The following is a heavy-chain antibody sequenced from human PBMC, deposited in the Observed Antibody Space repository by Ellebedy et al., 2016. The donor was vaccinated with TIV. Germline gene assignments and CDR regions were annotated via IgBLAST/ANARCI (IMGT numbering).Heavy chain of an antibody. D-gene: IGHD6-19*01. CDR2: ISRTSNII. Sequence: GESLKISCAASGFTSFGTYAMHWVRQAPGKGLEWISYISRTSNIIYYADSVKGRFTISRDDAKNSLYLQMNSLRDEDTAVYYCARDRIAVADNWFDSWGQGTLVTVSS. CDR1: GFTSFGTYA. CDR3: ARDRIAVADNWFDS. J-gene: IGHJ5*01. V-gene: IGHV3-48*02.